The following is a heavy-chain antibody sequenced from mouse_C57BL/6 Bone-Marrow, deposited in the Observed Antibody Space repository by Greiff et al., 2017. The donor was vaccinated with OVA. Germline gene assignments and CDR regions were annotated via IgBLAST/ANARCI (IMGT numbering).Heavy chain of an antibody. CDR1: GYSITSGYY. Sequence: VQLKESGPGLVKPSQSLSLTCSVTGYSITSGYYWTWIRQFPGNKLEWMGYISYDGSNNYNPSLKNRISITRDTSKNQFFLKLNSVTTEDTATYYCARDDYDSLDYWGQGTTLTVSS. V-gene: IGHV3-6*01. CDR2: ISYDGSN. J-gene: IGHJ2*01. D-gene: IGHD2-4*01. CDR3: ARDDYDSLDY.